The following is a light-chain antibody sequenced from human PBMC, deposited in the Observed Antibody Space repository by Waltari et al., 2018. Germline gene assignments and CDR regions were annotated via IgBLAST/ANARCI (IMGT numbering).Light chain of an antibody. V-gene: IGKV1-27*01. J-gene: IGKJ4*01. Sequence: DMQMTQSPSSLSASVGDRVTITCRASQDINNHLAWYQRKPGKLPQLMIYAASTLHSCVPPRFSGSRSGTEFTLTISSLQPEVFATYYCQKYNDVPQPFGGGTKVEIK. CDR3: QKYNDVPQP. CDR1: QDINNH. CDR2: AAS.